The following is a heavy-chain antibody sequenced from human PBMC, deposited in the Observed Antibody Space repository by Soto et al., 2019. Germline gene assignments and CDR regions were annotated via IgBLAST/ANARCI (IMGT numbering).Heavy chain of an antibody. J-gene: IGHJ6*02. CDR3: ARYFWSGYYYYYGMDV. D-gene: IGHD3-3*01. CDR2: INSDGSST. V-gene: IGHV3-74*01. CDR1: GFTFSSYW. Sequence: GGSLRLSCAASGFTFSSYWMHWVRQAPGKGLVWVSRINSDGSSTSYADSVKGRFTISRDNAKNTLYLQMNSLRAEDTAVYYCARYFWSGYYYYYGMDVWGQGTTVTVSS.